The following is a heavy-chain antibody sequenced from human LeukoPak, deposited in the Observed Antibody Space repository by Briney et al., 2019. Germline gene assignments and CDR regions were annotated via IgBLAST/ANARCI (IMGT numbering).Heavy chain of an antibody. J-gene: IGHJ4*02. CDR3: AADILGPSDY. CDR2: IYYDGST. V-gene: IGHV4-59*12. CDR1: GDSISSYY. Sequence: SETLSLTCTVSGDSISSYYWTWIRQPPGKGLEWIGYIYYDGSTIYNPSLKSRVAISVDTSKNQFSLRLSSATAADTAVYYCAADILGPSDYWGQGTLVTVSS. D-gene: IGHD3-9*01.